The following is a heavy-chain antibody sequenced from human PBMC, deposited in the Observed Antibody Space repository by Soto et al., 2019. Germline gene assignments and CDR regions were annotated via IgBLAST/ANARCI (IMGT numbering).Heavy chain of an antibody. V-gene: IGHV4-30-4*01. CDR2: IYYSGST. D-gene: IGHD3-10*01. CDR1: GDSINTPHYY. CDR3: ARHNYGSGSTYFDY. Sequence: SETLSLTCTVSGDSINTPHYYWSWIRQPPGKGLEWIGYIYYSGSTFYNPSLKSRVTISEDTPKNQFSLKLTYVAAADTAVYYCARHNYGSGSTYFDYWGQGTLVTVSS. J-gene: IGHJ4*02.